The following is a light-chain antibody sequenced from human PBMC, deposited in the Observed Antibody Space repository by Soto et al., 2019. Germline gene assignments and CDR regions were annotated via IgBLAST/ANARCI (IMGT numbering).Light chain of an antibody. Sequence: QSALTQPPSVSGAPGQRVTISSTGSSSNIGAGYDVHWYQQLPGTAPKLLIYGNSNRPSGVPDRFSGSKSGTSASLAITGLQAEDEADYYCQSYDSSLSGWVVFGGGTKLTVL. CDR3: QSYDSSLSGWVV. CDR1: SSNIGAGYD. V-gene: IGLV1-40*01. J-gene: IGLJ2*01. CDR2: GNS.